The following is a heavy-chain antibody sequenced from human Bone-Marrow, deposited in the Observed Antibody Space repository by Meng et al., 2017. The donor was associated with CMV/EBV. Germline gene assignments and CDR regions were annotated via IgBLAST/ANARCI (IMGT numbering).Heavy chain of an antibody. CDR2: ISVYNGHT. CDR1: GYTFTSYG. J-gene: IGHJ5*02. V-gene: IGHV1-18*01. D-gene: IGHD3-22*01. Sequence: SGYTFTSYGISWVRQAPGQELEWMGWISVYNGHTNYAQKFQDRVTMTTDTSATTAYMELRSLRSDDTAAYYCARAPTYYYDIGWFDPWGQGTLVTVSS. CDR3: ARAPTYYYDIGWFDP.